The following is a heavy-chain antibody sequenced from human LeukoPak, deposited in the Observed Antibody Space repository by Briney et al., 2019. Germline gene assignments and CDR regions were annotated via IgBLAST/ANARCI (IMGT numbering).Heavy chain of an antibody. Sequence: ASVKVSCKASGYTFTSYGISWVRQAPGQGLEWMGWISAYNGNTNYAQKLQGRVTMTTDTSTSTAYMGLRSLRSDDTAVYYCARTRDYYDSSGSSDYWGQGTLVTVSS. V-gene: IGHV1-18*01. CDR2: ISAYNGNT. CDR3: ARTRDYYDSSGSSDY. D-gene: IGHD3-22*01. CDR1: GYTFTSYG. J-gene: IGHJ4*02.